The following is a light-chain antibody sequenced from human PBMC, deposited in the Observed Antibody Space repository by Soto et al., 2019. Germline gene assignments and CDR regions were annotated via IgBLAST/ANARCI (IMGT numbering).Light chain of an antibody. J-gene: IGKJ1*01. CDR1: QSLLHSNGYNY. CDR2: LGS. Sequence: DIVMTQSPLSLSVTPGEPASISCRSSQSLLHSNGYNYLDWYLQKPGQSPQLLIYLGSTRASGVPDRFSGSVSGTDFTLKISRVEAEDVGVYYCMQALQTWTFGQGTKVEIK. V-gene: IGKV2-28*01. CDR3: MQALQTWT.